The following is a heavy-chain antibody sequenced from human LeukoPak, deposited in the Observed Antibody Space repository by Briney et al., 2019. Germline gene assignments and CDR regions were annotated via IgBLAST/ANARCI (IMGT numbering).Heavy chain of an antibody. CDR1: GGSFSGYY. Sequence: SETLSLTCAVYGGSFSGYYWSWIRQPPGKGLEWIGEINHSGSTNYNPSLKSRVTISVDTSKNQFSLKLSSVTAADTAVYYCARGWGYSGYDFGLDYWGQGTLVTVSS. J-gene: IGHJ4*02. D-gene: IGHD5-12*01. V-gene: IGHV4-34*01. CDR3: ARGWGYSGYDFGLDY. CDR2: INHSGST.